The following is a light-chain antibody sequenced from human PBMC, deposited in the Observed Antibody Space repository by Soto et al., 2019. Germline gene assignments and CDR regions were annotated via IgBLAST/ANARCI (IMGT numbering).Light chain of an antibody. CDR2: GAS. CDR1: QSVSSN. J-gene: IGKJ5*01. V-gene: IGKV3-15*01. Sequence: EIVMTQSPATLSVSPGERATLSCRASQSVSSNLAWYQQKPGQAPRLLIYGASTRATGIPARFSGSGSGTEFTLTISRLQAEDVAVYYCQQYNNWPSTFGQGTRVEIK. CDR3: QQYNNWPST.